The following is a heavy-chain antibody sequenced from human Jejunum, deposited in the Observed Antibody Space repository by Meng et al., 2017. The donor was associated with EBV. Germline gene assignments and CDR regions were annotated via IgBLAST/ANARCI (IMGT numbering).Heavy chain of an antibody. V-gene: IGHV3-30-3*01. CDR3: ARIGKEWVFRVFFDH. D-gene: IGHD3-10*02. CDR1: GFTFSTYT. J-gene: IGHJ4*02. Sequence: QVRVVEAGGGVVQPGTSLRLSCAASGFTFSTYTLHWVRQAPGKGLEWVALISYDGNSKLYADSVKGRFTISRDNSKNTVYLQMNSLRVEDTAVYYCARIGKEWVFRVFFDHWGLGSLVTVSS. CDR2: ISYDGNSK.